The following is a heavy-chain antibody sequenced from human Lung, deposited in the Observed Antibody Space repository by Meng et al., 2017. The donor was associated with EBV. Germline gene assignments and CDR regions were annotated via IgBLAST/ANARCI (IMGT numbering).Heavy chain of an antibody. CDR3: ARGRRNEPLFDY. J-gene: IGHJ4*02. CDR2: LIAVFDKT. CDR1: GDSFSTQT. Sequence: QVQFVQSGAEVKKPGSAVKVACNTSGDSFSTQTFSWVRQAPGQGLEWMGGLIAVFDKTKAAPRFQDRVTFTADESTSTAYMELSSLTFDDTAVYFCARGRRNEPLFDYWGQGTLVTVSS. D-gene: IGHD1-14*01. V-gene: IGHV1-69*13.